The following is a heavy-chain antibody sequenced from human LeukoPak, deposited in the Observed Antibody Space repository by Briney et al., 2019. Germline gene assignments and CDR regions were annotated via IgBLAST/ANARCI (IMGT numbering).Heavy chain of an antibody. CDR2: ISISGGST. V-gene: IGHV3-23*01. Sequence: PGGSLRLSCAASGFTFSSYAMSWVRQAPGKGLEWVSSISISGGSTSYADSVKGRFTISRETNSLRAEDTALYYCAIMHPYYDGRGYWVQWGQGTLVTVSS. CDR3: AIMHPYYDGRGYWVQ. CDR1: GFTFSSYA. D-gene: IGHD3-22*01. J-gene: IGHJ4*02.